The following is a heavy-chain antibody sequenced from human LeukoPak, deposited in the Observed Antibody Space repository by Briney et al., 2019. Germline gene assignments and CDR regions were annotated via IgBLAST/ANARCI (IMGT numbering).Heavy chain of an antibody. D-gene: IGHD6-6*01. V-gene: IGHV4-61*02. CDR3: ARGEYSSSYNYYYMDV. Sequence: SETLSLTCTVSGGSISSGSYYWSWIRQPAGKGLEWIGRIYTSGTTNCNPSLKSRVTISLDTSKNQFSLKLSSVTAADTAVYYCARGEYSSSYNYYYMDVWGKGTTVTVSS. CDR2: IYTSGTT. CDR1: GGSISSGSYY. J-gene: IGHJ6*03.